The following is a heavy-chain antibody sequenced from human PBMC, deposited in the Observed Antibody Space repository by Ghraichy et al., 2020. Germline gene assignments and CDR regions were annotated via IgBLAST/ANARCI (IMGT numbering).Heavy chain of an antibody. J-gene: IGHJ5*02. CDR2: IYYSGST. CDR1: GGSVSSGSYY. V-gene: IGHV4-61*01. CDR3: AREKITPHKVDP. D-gene: IGHD2-15*01. Sequence: SETLSLTCTVSGGSVSSGSYYWSWIRQPPGKGLEWIGYIYYSGSTNYNPSLKSRVTISVDTSKNQFSLKLSSVTAADTAVYYCAREKITPHKVDPWGQGTLVTVSS.